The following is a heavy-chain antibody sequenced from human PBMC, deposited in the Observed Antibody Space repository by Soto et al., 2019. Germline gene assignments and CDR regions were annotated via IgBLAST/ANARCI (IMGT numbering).Heavy chain of an antibody. CDR3: ARVPPLGYYGSGSYYNGRNFDY. V-gene: IGHV1-18*01. D-gene: IGHD3-10*01. CDR1: GHTFTSYG. J-gene: IGHJ4*02. Sequence: ASVKVSCKASGHTFTSYGISWVRQAPGQGLEWMGWISAYNGNTNYAQKLQGRVTMTTDTSTSTAYMELRSLGSDDTAVYYCARVPPLGYYGSGSYYNGRNFDYWGQGTLVTVS. CDR2: ISAYNGNT.